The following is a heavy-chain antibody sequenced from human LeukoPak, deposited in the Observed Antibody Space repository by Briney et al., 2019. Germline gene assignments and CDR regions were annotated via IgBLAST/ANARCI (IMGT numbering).Heavy chain of an antibody. CDR3: TRGYSSSWATCDF. D-gene: IGHD6-13*01. CDR2: IRSKAYGGTT. CDR1: GFTFGDYA. Sequence: GGSLRLSCTASGFTFGDYAMSWVRQAPGKGLEWVGFIRSKAYGGTTEYAASVKGRFTISRDDSKSIAYLQMNSLKTEDTAVYYCTRGYSSSWATCDFWGQGTLVTVSS. J-gene: IGHJ4*02. V-gene: IGHV3-49*04.